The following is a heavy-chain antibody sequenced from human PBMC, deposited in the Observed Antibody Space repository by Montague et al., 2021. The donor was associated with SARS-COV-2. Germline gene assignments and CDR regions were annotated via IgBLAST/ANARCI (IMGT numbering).Heavy chain of an antibody. CDR3: ARRSLGYCSGGSCYSAFDY. Sequence: SETLSLTCIVSGVAIRSHKWNWITQPLGKRPEWIGHLYHSRSTNYNPSLKSRVTISVDTSKNQFSLKLSSVTAADTAVYYCARRSLGYCSGGSCYSAFDYWGQGTLVTVSS. CDR1: GVAIRSHK. D-gene: IGHD2-15*01. V-gene: IGHV4-59*11. CDR2: LYHSRST. J-gene: IGHJ4*02.